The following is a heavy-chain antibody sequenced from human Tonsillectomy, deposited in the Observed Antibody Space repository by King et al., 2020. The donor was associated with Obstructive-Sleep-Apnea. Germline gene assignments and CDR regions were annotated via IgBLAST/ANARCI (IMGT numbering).Heavy chain of an antibody. CDR2: ISWNSGSI. V-gene: IGHV3-9*01. Sequence: VQLVESGGGLVQPGRSLRLSCAASGFTFDDYAMHWVRQAPGKGLEWVSGISWNSGSIGYADSVKGRFTISRDNAKNSLYLQMNSLRAGDTALYYCAKARSYYYDSSGYLNPHDAFDIWGQGTMVTVSS. D-gene: IGHD3-22*01. CDR3: AKARSYYYDSSGYLNPHDAFDI. J-gene: IGHJ3*02. CDR1: GFTFDDYA.